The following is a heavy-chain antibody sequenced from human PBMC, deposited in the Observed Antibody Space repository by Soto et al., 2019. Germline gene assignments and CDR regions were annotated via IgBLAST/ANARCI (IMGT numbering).Heavy chain of an antibody. CDR2: ISGSGGST. Sequence: GGSMRLSCAASGFPFSSYAMSWVRQAPGKGQAWVSAISGSGGSTYYTDSVKGRFTISRDNSKSTLYLQMNSLRAEDTVVYYCAKDQVWYYDIFTGYYDYWGQGSLVAIAS. CDR3: AKDQVWYYDIFTGYYDY. J-gene: IGHJ4*02. D-gene: IGHD3-9*01. CDR1: GFPFSSYA. V-gene: IGHV3-23*01.